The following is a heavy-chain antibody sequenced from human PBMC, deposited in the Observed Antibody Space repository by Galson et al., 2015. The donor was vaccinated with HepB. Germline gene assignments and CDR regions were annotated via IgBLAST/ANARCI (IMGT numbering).Heavy chain of an antibody. J-gene: IGHJ4*02. CDR3: ARDPYDSTPLDY. Sequence: SCKASGFTFTDYYIHWVRQAPGQGLGWMGWIQLNNGDTKYAPKFQGRVTMTRDTPISTAYMDLRGLTPDDTAVYYCARDPYDSTPLDYWGQGTLVTVSS. D-gene: IGHD5-12*01. CDR2: IQLNNGDT. CDR1: GFTFTDYY. V-gene: IGHV1-2*02.